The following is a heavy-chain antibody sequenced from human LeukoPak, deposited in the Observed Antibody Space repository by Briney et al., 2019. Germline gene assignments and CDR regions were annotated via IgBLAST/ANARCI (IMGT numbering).Heavy chain of an antibody. Sequence: SGGSLRLSCAASGFTFSSYAMSWVRQAPGKGLEWVSSISISSNYIYYADSVKGRFTISRDNAKNSLYLQMNSLRAEDTAVYYCGRQAAPDYWGQGTLVTVSS. CDR2: ISISSNYI. CDR3: GRQAAPDY. V-gene: IGHV3-21*01. J-gene: IGHJ4*02. D-gene: IGHD6-13*01. CDR1: GFTFSSYA.